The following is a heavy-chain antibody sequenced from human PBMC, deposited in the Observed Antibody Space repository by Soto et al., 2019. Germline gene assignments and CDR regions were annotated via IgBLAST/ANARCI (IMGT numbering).Heavy chain of an antibody. CDR1: GYTFSDYY. D-gene: IGHD3-3*01. CDR3: ASHYDMWSGYLSPVDY. J-gene: IGHJ4*02. V-gene: IGHV3-11*01. Sequence: PGGSLRLSCAASGYTFSDYYMSWIRQAPGKGLEWISYIDTSGTKIHYADSVKGRFTITRDNAKNSLYLEMNSLRDEDTAVYYCASHYDMWSGYLSPVDYWGQGTLVTVSS. CDR2: IDTSGTKI.